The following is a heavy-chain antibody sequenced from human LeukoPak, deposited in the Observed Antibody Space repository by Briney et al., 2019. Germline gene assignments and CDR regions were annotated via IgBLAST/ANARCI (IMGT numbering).Heavy chain of an antibody. V-gene: IGHV3-30*02. CDR3: AREIYDSSGYYSGWGV. CDR2: IRYDGSNK. D-gene: IGHD3-22*01. Sequence: GGSLRLSCAASGFTFSSYGMHWVRQAPGKGLEWVAFIRYDGSNKYYADSVKGRFTISRDNAKNSLYLQMNSLRAEDTAVYYCAREIYDSSGYYSGWGVWGQGTLVTVSS. J-gene: IGHJ4*02. CDR1: GFTFSSYG.